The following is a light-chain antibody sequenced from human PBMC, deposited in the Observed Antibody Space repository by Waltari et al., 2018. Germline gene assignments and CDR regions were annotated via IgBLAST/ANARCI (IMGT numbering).Light chain of an antibody. CDR2: WAS. Sequence: DLLMTQSPDLVAVSLGRRAPLHCPSSQNLLSSSDNKNYLVWYQQKPGQPPKLLIAWASTRESGVPDRFSGSGSGTDFTLTISSLQAEDVAVYYCQQCYHLPSFGGGTRVEIK. V-gene: IGKV4-1*01. CDR1: QNLLSSSDNKNY. J-gene: IGKJ4*01. CDR3: QQCYHLPS.